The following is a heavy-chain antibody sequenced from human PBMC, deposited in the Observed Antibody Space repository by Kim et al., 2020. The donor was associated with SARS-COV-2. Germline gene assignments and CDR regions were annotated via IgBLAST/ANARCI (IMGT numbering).Heavy chain of an antibody. V-gene: IGHV1-69*02. CDR3: ARLNYDILTEDY. Sequence: NYAQKFQGRVTITADKSTSTAYMELSSLRSEDTAVYYCARLNYDILTEDYWGQGTLVTVSS. D-gene: IGHD3-9*01. J-gene: IGHJ4*02.